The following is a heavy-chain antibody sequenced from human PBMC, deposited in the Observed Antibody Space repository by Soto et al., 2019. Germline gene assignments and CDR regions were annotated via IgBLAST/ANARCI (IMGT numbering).Heavy chain of an antibody. V-gene: IGHV1-18*01. CDR3: ARDHYDFWSGSHAFDI. J-gene: IGHJ3*02. Sequence: GASVKVSCKASGYTFTSYGISWVRQAPGQGLEWMGWISAYNGNTNYAQKLQGRVTMTTDTSTSTAYMELRSLRSDDTAVYYCARDHYDFWSGSHAFDIWGQGTMVTVSS. CDR2: ISAYNGNT. D-gene: IGHD3-3*01. CDR1: GYTFTSYG.